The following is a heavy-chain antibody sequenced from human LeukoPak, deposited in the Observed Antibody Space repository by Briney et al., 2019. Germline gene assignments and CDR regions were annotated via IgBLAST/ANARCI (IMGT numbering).Heavy chain of an antibody. D-gene: IGHD7-27*01. V-gene: IGHV3-23*01. CDR2: ISDGGSRT. CDR1: GFIFSNYA. CDR3: AKVQLGIGVDY. Sequence: GGSLRLSCAASGFIFSNYAMSWVRQAPGKGLEWVSGISDGGSRTYYADSVKGWFTISRDDSKNTLYLQMNSLRAEDTAVYYCAKVQLGIGVDYWGQGTLVTVSS. J-gene: IGHJ4*02.